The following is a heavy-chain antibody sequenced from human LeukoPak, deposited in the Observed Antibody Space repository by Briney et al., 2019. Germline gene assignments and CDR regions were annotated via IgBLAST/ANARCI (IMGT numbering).Heavy chain of an antibody. CDR3: VRGAYCSGGNCYGTRFDP. J-gene: IGHJ5*02. CDR2: INHTGRV. V-gene: IGHV4-34*01. D-gene: IGHD2-15*01. Sequence: SETLSLTCAVYGGSFSGYYWSWIRQPPGNGLEWIGEINHTGRVNYYPSLKSRVTISVDTSKNQFSLKLNSVTAADTAVYYCVRGAYCSGGNCYGTRFDPRGQGTLVTVSS. CDR1: GGSFSGYY.